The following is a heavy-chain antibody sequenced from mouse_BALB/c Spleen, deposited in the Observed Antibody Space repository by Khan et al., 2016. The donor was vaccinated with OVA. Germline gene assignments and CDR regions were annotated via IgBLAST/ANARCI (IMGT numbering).Heavy chain of an antibody. CDR3: ARRGGYGIFAY. Sequence: QVQLQQSGAEMAKPGASVKMSCKASGYTFINYWVHWVKQRPRQGLEWIGYINPSTGYTEYNEKFKDKATLTADKSSSTAYMQLSSLTSEDSAVYYCARRGGYGIFAYWGQGTLVTVSA. CDR1: GYTFINYW. CDR2: INPSTGYT. D-gene: IGHD2-1*01. V-gene: IGHV1-7*01. J-gene: IGHJ3*01.